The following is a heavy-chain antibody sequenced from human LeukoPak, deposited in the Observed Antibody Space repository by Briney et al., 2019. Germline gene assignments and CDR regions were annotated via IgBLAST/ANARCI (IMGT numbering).Heavy chain of an antibody. CDR3: ARDQGGSSWSRGWFDP. CDR1: GYSISSGYC. V-gene: IGHV4-38-2*02. CDR2: IYYSGST. Sequence: SETLSLTCRGSGYSISSGYCWGWIRPTPGEGPEWSGSIYYSGSTYYNPPLKSRVTISVDTSKNQFSLIVSSVTAADTAVYYCARDQGGSSWSRGWFDPCGPGTLVIVSS. D-gene: IGHD6-13*01. J-gene: IGHJ5*02.